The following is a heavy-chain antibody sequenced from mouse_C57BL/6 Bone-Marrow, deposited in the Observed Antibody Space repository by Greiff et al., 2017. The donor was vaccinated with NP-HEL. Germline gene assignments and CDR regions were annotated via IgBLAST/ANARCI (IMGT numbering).Heavy chain of an antibody. CDR1: GYSITSGYY. Sequence: DVKLQESGPGLVKPSQSLSLTCSVTGYSITSGYYWNWIRQFPGNKLEWMGYISYDGSNNYNPSLKNRISITRDTSKNQFFLKLNSVTTEDTATYYCASGYYDYEDWGQGTLVTVSA. CDR3: ASGYYDYED. CDR2: ISYDGSN. J-gene: IGHJ3*01. D-gene: IGHD2-4*01. V-gene: IGHV3-6*01.